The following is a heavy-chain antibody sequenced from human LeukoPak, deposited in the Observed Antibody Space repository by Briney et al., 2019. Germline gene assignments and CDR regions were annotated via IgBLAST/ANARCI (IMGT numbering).Heavy chain of an antibody. Sequence: GGSLRLSCAASGFTFSDYYMSWIRQAPGKGLEWVSYISSSGSTIYYADSVKGRFTISRDNAKNSLYLQMNSLRAEDTAVYYCARDPWCSGGSCYSGTEYYFDYWGQGTLVTVSS. D-gene: IGHD2-15*01. CDR3: ARDPWCSGGSCYSGTEYYFDY. V-gene: IGHV3-11*01. CDR2: ISSSGSTI. CDR1: GFTFSDYY. J-gene: IGHJ4*02.